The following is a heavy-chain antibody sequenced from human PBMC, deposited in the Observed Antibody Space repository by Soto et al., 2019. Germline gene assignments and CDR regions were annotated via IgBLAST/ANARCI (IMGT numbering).Heavy chain of an antibody. CDR3: ARGGRNTIFGVVKQYNWFDP. CDR1: GYTFTGYY. Sequence: ASVKVSYKASGYTFTGYYMHWVRQAPGQGLEWMGWINPNSGGTNYAQKFQGWVTMTRDTSISTAYMELSRLRSDDTAVYYCARGGRNTIFGVVKQYNWFDPWGQGTLVTVSS. CDR2: INPNSGGT. J-gene: IGHJ5*02. D-gene: IGHD3-3*01. V-gene: IGHV1-2*04.